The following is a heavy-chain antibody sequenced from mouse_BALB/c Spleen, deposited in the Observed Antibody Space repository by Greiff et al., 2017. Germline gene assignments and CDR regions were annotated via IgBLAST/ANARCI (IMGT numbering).Heavy chain of an antibody. CDR3: ASAGLRLAMDY. V-gene: IGHV5-17*02. D-gene: IGHD2-2*01. CDR1: GFTFSSFG. Sequence: VQGVESGGGLVQPGGSRKLSCAASGFTFSSFGMHWVRQAPEKGLEWVAYISSGSSTIYYADTVKGRFTISRDNPKNTLFLQMTSLRSEDTAMYYCASAGLRLAMDYWGKGTSVTVSS. CDR2: ISSGSSTI. J-gene: IGHJ4*01.